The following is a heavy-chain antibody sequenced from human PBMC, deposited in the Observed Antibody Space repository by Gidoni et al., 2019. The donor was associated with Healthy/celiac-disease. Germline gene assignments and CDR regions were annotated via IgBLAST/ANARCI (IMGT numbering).Heavy chain of an antibody. D-gene: IGHD6-19*01. CDR3: ATAPESSSDYYYYYGMDV. V-gene: IGHV1-24*01. Sequence: QVQLVQSGAEVKKPGASVKVSCKVSGYTLTELSMHWVRQAPGKGLEWMGGFDPEDGETIYAQKFQGRVTMTEDTSTDTAYMELSSLRSEDTAVYYCATAPESSSDYYYYYGMDVWGQGTTVTVSS. CDR1: GYTLTELS. CDR2: FDPEDGET. J-gene: IGHJ6*02.